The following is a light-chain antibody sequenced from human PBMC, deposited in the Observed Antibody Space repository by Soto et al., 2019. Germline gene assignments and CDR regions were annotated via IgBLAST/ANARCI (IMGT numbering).Light chain of an antibody. Sequence: DIQMTQSPSTLSASVGYRFTISCRASQSISNWLSWYQQKPGKAPKLLIYDASSLESGVPSRFSGSGSGTEFTLTTSSLQPDDFATDYCQQYNSYSWTFGQGTTVDIK. CDR1: QSISNW. CDR2: DAS. CDR3: QQYNSYSWT. J-gene: IGKJ1*01. V-gene: IGKV1-5*01.